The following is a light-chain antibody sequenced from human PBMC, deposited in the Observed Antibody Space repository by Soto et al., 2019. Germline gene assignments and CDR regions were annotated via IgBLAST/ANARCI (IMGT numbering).Light chain of an antibody. Sequence: EIVMTLSPATLSVTQGERATLSCGASQSVSSNLAWYQQKPGQGPRLLIYGASSRATGIPARFSGSGSATEFTLTISSLQSEDFAVYFCQQYNRWPLTFGQGTKVDIK. CDR1: QSVSSN. J-gene: IGKJ1*01. CDR2: GAS. CDR3: QQYNRWPLT. V-gene: IGKV3-15*01.